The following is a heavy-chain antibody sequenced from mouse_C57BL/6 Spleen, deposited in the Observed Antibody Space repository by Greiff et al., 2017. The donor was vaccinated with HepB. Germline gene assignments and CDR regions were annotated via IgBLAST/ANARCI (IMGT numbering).Heavy chain of an antibody. CDR3: APITTVGYFDV. Sequence: QVQLQQPGAELVMPGASVKLSCKASGYTFTSYWMHWVKQRPGQGLEWIGEIDPSDSYTNYNQKFKGKSTLTVDKSSSTAYMQLSSLTSEDSAVYYGAPITTVGYFDVWGTGTTVTVSS. V-gene: IGHV1-69*01. CDR2: IDPSDSYT. D-gene: IGHD1-1*01. CDR1: GYTFTSYW. J-gene: IGHJ1*03.